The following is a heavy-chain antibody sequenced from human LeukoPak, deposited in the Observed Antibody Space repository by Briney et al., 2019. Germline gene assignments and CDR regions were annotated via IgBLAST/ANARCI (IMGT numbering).Heavy chain of an antibody. Sequence: GGSLRLSCAASGFTFSSYSMNWVRQAPGKGLERVSYISSSSSTIYYADSVKGRFTISRDNAKNSLYLQMNSLRAEGTTVYFCARDSDSSGWLDYYMDVWGKGTTVTVSS. CDR3: ARDSDSSGWLDYYMDV. J-gene: IGHJ6*03. V-gene: IGHV3-48*01. CDR1: GFTFSSYS. D-gene: IGHD6-19*01. CDR2: ISSSSSTI.